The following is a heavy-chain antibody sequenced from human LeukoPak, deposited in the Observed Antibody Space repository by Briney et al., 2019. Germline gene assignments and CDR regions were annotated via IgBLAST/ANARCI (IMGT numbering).Heavy chain of an antibody. D-gene: IGHD6-13*01. CDR1: GGTFSSYA. Sequence: SVKVSCKASGGTFSSYAISWVRQAPGQGLEWMGGIIPIFGTANYAQKFQGRVTITTDESTSTAYMELSSLRSEDTAVYYCARAAAAGGLVIDYYYMDVWGKGTTVTVSS. J-gene: IGHJ6*03. V-gene: IGHV1-69*05. CDR2: IIPIFGTA. CDR3: ARAAAAGGLVIDYYYMDV.